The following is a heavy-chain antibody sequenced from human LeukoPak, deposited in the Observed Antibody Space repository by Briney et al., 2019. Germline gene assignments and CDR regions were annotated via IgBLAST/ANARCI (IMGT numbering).Heavy chain of an antibody. V-gene: IGHV1-46*01. Sequence: ASVKVSCKASGYTFTSYYYYWVRLAPGPGLEGMGIINPCCGSSTYAQKFHARVTTIRDASTSTVYIELSSLRTDDPAVDFCAGRRGGSVWFDPWGQGTLVPVSS. D-gene: IGHD2-15*01. CDR1: GYTFTSYY. CDR3: AGRRGGSVWFDP. CDR2: INPCCGSS. J-gene: IGHJ5*02.